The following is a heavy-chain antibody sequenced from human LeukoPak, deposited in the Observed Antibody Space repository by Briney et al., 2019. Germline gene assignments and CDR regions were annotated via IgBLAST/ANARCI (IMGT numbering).Heavy chain of an antibody. J-gene: IGHJ4*02. CDR3: AKDQDYGDYAPDDY. CDR2: IWYDGSNK. D-gene: IGHD4-17*01. V-gene: IGHV3-33*06. CDR1: GFTFSSYG. Sequence: SGGSLRLSCAASGFTFSSYGTHWVRQAPGKGLEWVAVIWYDGSNKYYADSVKGRFTISRDNSKNTLYLQMNSLRAEDTAVYYCAKDQDYGDYAPDDYWGQGTLVTVSS.